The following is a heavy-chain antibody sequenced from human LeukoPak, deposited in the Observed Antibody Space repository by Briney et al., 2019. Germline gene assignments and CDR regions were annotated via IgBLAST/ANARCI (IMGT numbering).Heavy chain of an antibody. CDR3: ARDSGTTGEVKFDP. J-gene: IGHJ5*02. Sequence: SETLSLTCTVSGDSMSTYYWTWIRQPPGKVLEWVGYIYNSGSTNYNPSLKSRVTMSVDTSKNQFSLKLSSVTAADTAVYYCARDSGTTGEVKFDPWGQGTLVTVSS. CDR1: GDSMSTYY. V-gene: IGHV4-59*12. D-gene: IGHD3-10*01. CDR2: IYNSGST.